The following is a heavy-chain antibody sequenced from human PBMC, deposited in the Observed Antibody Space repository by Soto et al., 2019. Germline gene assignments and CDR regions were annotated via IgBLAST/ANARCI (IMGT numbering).Heavy chain of an antibody. CDR1: GASINTYY. J-gene: IGHJ4*02. D-gene: IGHD2-8*02. Sequence: SETLSLTCTVSGASINTYYWSWIRQPPGKGLEWIGYIYDSGSTNYNPSLKSRVSISMDTSKNQFSLKLTSVTAADTAVYYCARDRALFESTGLYFDYWGQGTLVTVSS. CDR2: IYDSGST. V-gene: IGHV4-59*01. CDR3: ARDRALFESTGLYFDY.